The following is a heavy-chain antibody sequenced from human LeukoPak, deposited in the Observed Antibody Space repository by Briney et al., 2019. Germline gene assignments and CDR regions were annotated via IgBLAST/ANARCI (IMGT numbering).Heavy chain of an antibody. D-gene: IGHD5-18*01. CDR1: GGTFSSYA. CDR3: ARALVGTAMVKYSYGYLDYYYGMDV. J-gene: IGHJ6*02. Sequence: SVKVSCKASGGTFSSYAISWVRQAPGQGLEWMGGIIPIFGTANYAQKFQGRVTITADESTSTAYMELSSLRSEDTAVYYCARALVGTAMVKYSYGYLDYYYGMDVWGQGTTVTVSS. V-gene: IGHV1-69*13. CDR2: IIPIFGTA.